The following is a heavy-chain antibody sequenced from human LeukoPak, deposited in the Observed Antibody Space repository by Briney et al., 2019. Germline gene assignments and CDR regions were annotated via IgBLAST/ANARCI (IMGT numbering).Heavy chain of an antibody. D-gene: IGHD2-15*01. CDR2: IWYDGSNK. V-gene: IGHV3-33*01. J-gene: IGHJ4*02. CDR3: ARDSSLLGGPKYYFDH. Sequence: GRSLRLSCEASGFTFSYYGMHWVRQAPGKGLEWVAVIWYDGSNKYYADSVKGRFTISRDSSKNTVSLQMNSLRAEETAVYYCARDSSLLGGPKYYFDHWGQGTLVTVSS. CDR1: GFTFSYYG.